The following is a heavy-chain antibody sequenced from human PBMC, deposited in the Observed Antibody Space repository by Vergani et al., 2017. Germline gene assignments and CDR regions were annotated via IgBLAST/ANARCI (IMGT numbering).Heavy chain of an antibody. J-gene: IGHJ6*03. CDR2: IYSGGSST. D-gene: IGHD3-3*01. CDR3: ATSPITIFGVVARTYYYYMDV. V-gene: IGHV3-23*03. CDR1: GFTFSSYA. Sequence: EVQLVESGGGLVQPGGSLRLSCAASGFTFSSYAMSWVRQAPGKGLEWVSVIYSGGSSTYYADSVKGRFTISRDNSKNTLYLQMNSLRAEDTAVYYCATSPITIFGVVARTYYYYMDVWGKGTTVTVSS.